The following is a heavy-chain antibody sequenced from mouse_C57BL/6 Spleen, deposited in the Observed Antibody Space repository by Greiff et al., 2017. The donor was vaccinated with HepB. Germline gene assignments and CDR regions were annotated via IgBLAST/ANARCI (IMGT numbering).Heavy chain of an antibody. CDR2: ISSGGSYT. J-gene: IGHJ2*01. V-gene: IGHV5-6*01. D-gene: IGHD2-1*01. CDR1: GFTFSSYG. CDR3: ARHAPYGNQKYFDY. Sequence: EVKLMESGGDLVKPGGSLKLSCAASGFTFSSYGMSWVRQTPDKRLEWVATISSGGSYTYYPDSVKGRFTISRDNAKNTLYLQMSSLKSEDTAMYYCARHAPYGNQKYFDYWGQGTTLTVSS.